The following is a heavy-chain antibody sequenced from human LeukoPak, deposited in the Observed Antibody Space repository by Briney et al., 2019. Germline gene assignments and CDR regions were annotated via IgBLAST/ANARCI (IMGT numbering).Heavy chain of an antibody. D-gene: IGHD1-26*01. Sequence: SETLSLTCAVYGGSFSGYYWSWTRPPPGKGLEWIGEINHSGSTNYHPSLKSRVPVSVDTAKKQFSRKRSAVTAADTAVYYCASDGGKGAFDIWGQGTMVTVSS. CDR1: GGSFSGYY. V-gene: IGHV4-34*01. J-gene: IGHJ3*02. CDR3: ASDGGKGAFDI. CDR2: INHSGST.